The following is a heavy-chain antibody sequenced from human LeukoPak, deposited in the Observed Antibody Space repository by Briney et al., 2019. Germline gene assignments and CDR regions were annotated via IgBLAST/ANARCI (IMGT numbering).Heavy chain of an antibody. CDR2: ISHDGSNP. D-gene: IGHD3-22*01. CDR3: AKTHYYDSSGVPGDY. V-gene: IGHV3-30*18. J-gene: IGHJ4*02. CDR1: GFTFSSNA. Sequence: GGSLRLSCAASGFTFSSNAMHWVRQAPGKGLEWVAVISHDGSNPYYADSVKGRFTISRDNSKNTLYLQMSSLRAEDTAVYYCAKTHYYDSSGVPGDYWGQGTLVTVSS.